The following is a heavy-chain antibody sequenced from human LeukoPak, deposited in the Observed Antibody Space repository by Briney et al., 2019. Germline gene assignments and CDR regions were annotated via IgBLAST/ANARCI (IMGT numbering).Heavy chain of an antibody. V-gene: IGHV3-66*01. CDR3: ARGSDILTGYYYYGMDV. J-gene: IGHJ6*02. D-gene: IGHD3-9*01. Sequence: GSLRLSCAASGFTVSSNYMSWVRQAPGKGLEWVSVIYSGGSTHYADSAKGRFTISRDNSKNTLYLQMNSLRAEDTAVYYCARGSDILTGYYYYGMDVWGQGTTVTVSS. CDR2: IYSGGST. CDR1: GFTVSSNY.